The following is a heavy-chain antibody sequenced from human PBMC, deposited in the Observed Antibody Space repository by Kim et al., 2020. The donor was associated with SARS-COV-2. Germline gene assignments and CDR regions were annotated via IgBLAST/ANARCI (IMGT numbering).Heavy chain of an antibody. CDR2: ISYDGSNK. J-gene: IGHJ5*02. Sequence: GGSLRLSCAASGFTFSSYGMHWVRQAPGKGLEWVAVISYDGSNKYYADSVKGRFTISRDNSRNTLYLQMNSLRAEDTAVYYCAKGNSNPDWFDPWGQGPLVSVPS. V-gene: IGHV3-30*18. D-gene: IGHD4-4*01. CDR1: GFTFSSYG. CDR3: AKGNSNPDWFDP.